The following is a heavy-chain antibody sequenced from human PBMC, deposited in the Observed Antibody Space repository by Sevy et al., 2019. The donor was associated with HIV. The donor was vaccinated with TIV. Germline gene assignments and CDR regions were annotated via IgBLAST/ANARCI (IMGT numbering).Heavy chain of an antibody. Sequence: GGSLRLSCAISGFTVNDKYIIWVRQAPGKGLEWVSVIFSSGSTYYADSAKGRFTISRDNSKNKVDLRMNSVRAEDTAVYYCVSLFLSYRSGWSYFDYWGQGTLVTVSS. CDR3: VSLFLSYRSGWSYFDY. J-gene: IGHJ4*02. CDR2: IFSSGST. CDR1: GFTVNDKY. V-gene: IGHV3-66*02. D-gene: IGHD6-19*01.